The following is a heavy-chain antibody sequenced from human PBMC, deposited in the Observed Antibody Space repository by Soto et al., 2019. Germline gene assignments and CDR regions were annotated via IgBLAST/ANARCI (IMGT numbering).Heavy chain of an antibody. D-gene: IGHD6-13*01. CDR2: IYWDDDK. CDR3: THSAAAAPPDAFFSMDV. CDR1: GFSLSTSGVG. V-gene: IGHV2-5*02. Sequence: SGATLVNPTQTLTLTCTFSGFSLSTSGVGVGWIRQPPGKALEWLALIYWDDDKRYSPSLKSRLTITKDTSKNQVVLTMTYMDPVDTATYYCTHSAAAAPPDAFFSMDVWGQWTTVSVSS. J-gene: IGHJ6*02.